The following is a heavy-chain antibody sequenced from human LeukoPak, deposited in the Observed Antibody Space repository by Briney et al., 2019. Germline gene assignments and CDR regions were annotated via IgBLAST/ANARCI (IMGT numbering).Heavy chain of an antibody. CDR2: INQDESAK. V-gene: IGHV3-7*01. J-gene: IGHJ4*02. D-gene: IGHD4-17*01. CDR3: ARPYGAVTIFDY. Sequence: GGSLRLSCAVSGFSFSTYWMSWVRQAPGKGLEWVASINQDESAKYYVDSVRGRFTTSRDNAKNSLYLQMNSLRAEDTAVYYCARPYGAVTIFDYWGQGTLVTVSS. CDR1: GFSFSTYW.